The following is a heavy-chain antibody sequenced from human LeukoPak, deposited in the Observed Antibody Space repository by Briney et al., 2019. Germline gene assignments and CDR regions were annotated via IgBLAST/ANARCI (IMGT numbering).Heavy chain of an antibody. V-gene: IGHV3-74*01. CDR3: AKEGGYAGSWYEGYFDY. Sequence: GGSLRLSCAASGFTFTSVWMHWFRQAPGRGLVWISRISTDGAVTGYADSVKGRFTISRDNSKNTVYLQMSSLRAEDTAVYYCAKEGGYAGSWYEGYFDYWGQGTLVIVSS. CDR1: GFTFTSVW. CDR2: ISTDGAVT. J-gene: IGHJ4*02. D-gene: IGHD6-13*01.